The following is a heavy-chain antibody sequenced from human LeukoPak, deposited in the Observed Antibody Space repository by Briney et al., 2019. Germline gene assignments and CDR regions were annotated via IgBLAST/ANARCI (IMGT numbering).Heavy chain of an antibody. CDR3: ASSVKKAVAGCDY. V-gene: IGHV4-34*01. D-gene: IGHD6-19*01. Sequence: SETLSLTCAVYGGSFSGYYWSWIRQPPGKGLEWMGEINHSGSTNYNPSVKSRFTISVDTSKNQFSLKLSSVTAADTAVYYCASSVKKAVAGCDYWGQGTLVTVSS. CDR2: INHSGST. CDR1: GGSFSGYY. J-gene: IGHJ4*02.